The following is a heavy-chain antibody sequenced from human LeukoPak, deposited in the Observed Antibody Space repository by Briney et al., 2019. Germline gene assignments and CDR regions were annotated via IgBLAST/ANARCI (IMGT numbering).Heavy chain of an antibody. J-gene: IGHJ4*02. D-gene: IGHD6-13*01. CDR3: ARDDTAAAIALIN. CDR1: GFTFSSYS. V-gene: IGHV3-48*01. Sequence: GGSLRLSCAASGFTFSSYSMNWVRQAPGKGLGWVSYISSSSSTIYYADSVKGRFTISRDNAKNSVYLQMNSLRAEDTAVYYCARDDTAAAIALINRGQGTLVTVSS. CDR2: ISSSSSTI.